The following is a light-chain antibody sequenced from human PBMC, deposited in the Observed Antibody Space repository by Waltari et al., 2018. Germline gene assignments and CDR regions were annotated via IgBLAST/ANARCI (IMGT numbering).Light chain of an antibody. CDR3: GAYSTTSTWV. Sequence: QSPLTQPASLSGSPGQSITISCSGSSSDIGYYNYVSWYQQHPDRAPKLIIYDVSYRQFGVSDRFSVSKSGNKASLTISGLQAEDEADYYCGAYSTTSTWVFGGGTKVTVL. J-gene: IGLJ3*02. V-gene: IGLV2-14*03. CDR2: DVS. CDR1: SSDIGYYNY.